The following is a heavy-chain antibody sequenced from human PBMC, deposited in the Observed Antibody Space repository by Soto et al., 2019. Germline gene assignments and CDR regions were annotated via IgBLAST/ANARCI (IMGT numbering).Heavy chain of an antibody. D-gene: IGHD2-21*01. Sequence: EVQLVESGGGLVQPGGSLRLSCAASGFSFSDHYMDWVRQAPGKGLEWVGRTRNKAYSYTTEYAASLRGRFTISRDDSKASLYLPMNILKPEDPAVYYCATSIPLSKGSGFDSWGQGTLVTVSS. CDR1: GFSFSDHY. V-gene: IGHV3-72*01. CDR2: TRNKAYSYTT. CDR3: ATSIPLSKGSGFDS. J-gene: IGHJ4*02.